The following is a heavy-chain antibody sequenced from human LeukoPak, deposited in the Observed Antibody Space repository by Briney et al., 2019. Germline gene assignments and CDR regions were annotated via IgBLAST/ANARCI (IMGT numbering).Heavy chain of an antibody. V-gene: IGHV1-69*05. CDR2: IIPIFGTA. J-gene: IGHJ4*02. Sequence: ASVKVSCKASGGTFSSYAISWVRQAPGQGLEWMGGIIPIFGTANYAQKLQGRVTMTTDTSTSTAYMELRSLRSDDTAVYYCARDRDWFGELSAERAVDYWGQGTLVTVSS. CDR3: ARDRDWFGELSAERAVDY. D-gene: IGHD3-10*01. CDR1: GGTFSSYA.